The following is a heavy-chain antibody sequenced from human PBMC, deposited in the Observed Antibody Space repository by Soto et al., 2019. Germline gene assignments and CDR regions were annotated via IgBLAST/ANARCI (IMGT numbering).Heavy chain of an antibody. V-gene: IGHV1-8*02. Sequence: ASVKVSCKASGYTFTSYGISWVRQAPGQGLEWMGWMNPNSGNTGYAQKFQGRVTMTRNTSISTAYMELSSLRSEDTAVYYCARLGDIVLVPAAMAYYYYGMDVWGQGTTVTVSS. D-gene: IGHD2-2*01. CDR2: MNPNSGNT. CDR1: GYTFTSYG. CDR3: ARLGDIVLVPAAMAYYYYGMDV. J-gene: IGHJ6*02.